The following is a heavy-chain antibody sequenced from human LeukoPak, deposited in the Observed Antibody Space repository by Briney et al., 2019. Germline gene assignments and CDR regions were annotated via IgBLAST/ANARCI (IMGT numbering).Heavy chain of an antibody. J-gene: IGHJ3*02. D-gene: IGHD5-18*01. CDR3: ARGTLWPGSFDI. CDR1: GGSFSGYY. Sequence: SETLSLTCAVYGGSFSGYYWSWIRQPPGKGLEWIGEINHSGSTNYNPSLKSRVTISVDTSKNQFSQKLSSVTAADTAVYYCARGTLWPGSFDIWGQGTMVTVSS. CDR2: INHSGST. V-gene: IGHV4-34*01.